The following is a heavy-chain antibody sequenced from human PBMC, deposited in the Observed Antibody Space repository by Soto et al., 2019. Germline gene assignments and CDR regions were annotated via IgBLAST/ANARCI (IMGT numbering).Heavy chain of an antibody. CDR3: ATSDGDFDY. D-gene: IGHD4-17*01. Sequence: GESLKISCQGSGYSFANYWIGWVRQMSGKGLEWMGIIYPGDPHTRYSPSFEGQVTISADKSINTAYLQWVSLKASDTAIYYCATSDGDFDYWGQGTQVTVSS. J-gene: IGHJ4*02. V-gene: IGHV5-51*01. CDR2: IYPGDPHT. CDR1: GYSFANYW.